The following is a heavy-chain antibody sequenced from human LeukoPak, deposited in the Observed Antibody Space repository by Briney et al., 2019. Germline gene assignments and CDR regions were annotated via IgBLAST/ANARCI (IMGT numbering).Heavy chain of an antibody. CDR1: GGSFSGYY. CDR2: INHSGST. CDR3: ARGRSRTTVTTFDY. D-gene: IGHD4-17*01. V-gene: IGHV4-34*01. J-gene: IGHJ4*02. Sequence: PSETLSLTCAVYGGSFSGYYWSWIRQPPGKGLEGIGEINHSGSTNYNPSLKSRVTISVDTSKNQFSLKLSSVTAADTAVYYCARGRSRTTVTTFDYWGQGTTVTVSS.